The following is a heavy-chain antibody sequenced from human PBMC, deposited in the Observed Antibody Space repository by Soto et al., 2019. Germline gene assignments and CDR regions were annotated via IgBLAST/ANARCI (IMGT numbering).Heavy chain of an antibody. Sequence: QGQLVEAGGGVVQPGRSLSLSCAASGFTFSSYGMHWVRQAPGKGLEWVAVIWYDGSNKYYADSGKGRFTISRDNSKNTLYLQMNSLRAEDTAVYYCARDGGCRDGYTVGCNWFDPWGQGTLVTVSS. CDR1: GFTFSSYG. D-gene: IGHD5-12*01. J-gene: IGHJ5*02. V-gene: IGHV3-33*01. CDR2: IWYDGSNK. CDR3: ARDGGCRDGYTVGCNWFDP.